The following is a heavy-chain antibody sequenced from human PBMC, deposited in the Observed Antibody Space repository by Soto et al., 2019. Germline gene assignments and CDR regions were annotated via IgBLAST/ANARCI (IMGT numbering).Heavy chain of an antibody. Sequence: QAQLMQSGAEVKKPGSSVKVSCKASGGTFSGYAISWVRQAPGQGLEWMGGIIPILGITNYAQKFQGRITIAADEPTGTVYMDLRSLRSEDTAVYYCARDPRSITGTTSSEDFQHWGQGTLVSVSS. D-gene: IGHD1-20*01. V-gene: IGHV1-69*01. J-gene: IGHJ1*01. CDR1: GGTFSGYA. CDR3: ARDPRSITGTTSSEDFQH. CDR2: IIPILGIT.